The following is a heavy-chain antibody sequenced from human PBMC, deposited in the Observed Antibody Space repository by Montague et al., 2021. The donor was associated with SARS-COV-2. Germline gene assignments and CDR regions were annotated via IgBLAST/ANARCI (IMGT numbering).Heavy chain of an antibody. CDR1: GGSFSGYY. Sequence: SETLSLTCAVYGGSFSGYYWSWIRQPPGKGPEWIGEINHSGSTNYSPSLKSRVTISVDTSKNQFSLELSSVTAADTAVYYCARALPVTTFFYSYYGMDVWGQGTTVTVSS. CDR3: ARALPVTTFFYSYYGMDV. D-gene: IGHD4-17*01. CDR2: INHSGST. V-gene: IGHV4-34*01. J-gene: IGHJ6*02.